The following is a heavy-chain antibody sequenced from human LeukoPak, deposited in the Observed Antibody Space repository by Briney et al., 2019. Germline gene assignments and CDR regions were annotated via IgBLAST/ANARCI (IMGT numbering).Heavy chain of an antibody. Sequence: GRSLRLSCAASGFTFSSYGMHWVRQAPGKGLEWVAIIYYDGSDKYYADSVKGRFTISRDNSKDTLYLQMNSLRAEDTAVYYRARQIAYYYDSSGYYTTDYWGQGTLVTVSS. J-gene: IGHJ4*02. V-gene: IGHV3-33*01. CDR3: ARQIAYYYDSSGYYTTDY. CDR1: GFTFSSYG. D-gene: IGHD3-22*01. CDR2: IYYDGSDK.